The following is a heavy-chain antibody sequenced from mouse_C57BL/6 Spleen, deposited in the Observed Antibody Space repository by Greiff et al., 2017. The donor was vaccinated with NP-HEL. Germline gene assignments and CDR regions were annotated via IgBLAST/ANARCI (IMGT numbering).Heavy chain of an antibody. Sequence: VQLQQSGPELVKPGASVKISCKASGYTFTDYYMNWVKQSHGKSLEWIGDINPNNGGTSYNQKFKGKATLTVDKPSSTAYMELRSLTSEDSAVYYCAGGFAYWGQGTLVTVSA. V-gene: IGHV1-26*01. CDR2: INPNNGGT. CDR3: AGGFAY. CDR1: GYTFTDYY. J-gene: IGHJ3*01.